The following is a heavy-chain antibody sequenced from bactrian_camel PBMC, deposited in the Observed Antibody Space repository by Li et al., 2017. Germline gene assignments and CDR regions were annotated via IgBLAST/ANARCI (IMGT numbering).Heavy chain of an antibody. CDR2: INSGGGST. D-gene: IGHD4*01. J-gene: IGHJ4*01. CDR3: AKEGSDDPVSDY. CDR1: GFTFSSYA. V-gene: IGHV3S31*01. Sequence: VQLVESGGGLVQPGGSLRLSCAASGFTFSSYAMSWVRQAPGKGLEWVSAINSGGGSTYYADSVKGRFTISRDNAKNTLYLQLNSLKTEDTAMYYCAKEGSDDPVSDYWGQGTQVTVS.